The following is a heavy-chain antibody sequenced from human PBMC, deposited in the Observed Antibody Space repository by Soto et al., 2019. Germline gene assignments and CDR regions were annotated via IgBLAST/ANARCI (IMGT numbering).Heavy chain of an antibody. CDR2: IIPIFGTP. J-gene: IGHJ3*02. CDR1: GGTFSSYA. Sequence: QVQLVQSGAEVKKPGSSVKVSCKASGGTFSSYALIWVRQAPGQGLEWMGGIIPIFGTPNYAQNFQGRVAITADESTSPAYMELSSLRSEDTAVYYCARGATMVDGFDIWGQGTMVIVSS. CDR3: ARGATMVDGFDI. V-gene: IGHV1-69*01. D-gene: IGHD2-8*01.